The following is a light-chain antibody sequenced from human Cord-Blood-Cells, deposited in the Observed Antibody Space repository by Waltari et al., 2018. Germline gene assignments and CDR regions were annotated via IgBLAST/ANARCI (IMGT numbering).Light chain of an antibody. V-gene: IGLV2-14*01. CDR2: DVS. J-gene: IGLJ2*01. Sequence: QSALTQPASVSGSHGQSITISCTGTSSDVGGYNYVSWYQQHPGKAPKLMIYDVSNRPSGVSNRFSGSKSGNTASLTSSGLQAEDEADYYCSSYTSSSSVVFGGGTKLTV. CDR1: SSDVGGYNY. CDR3: SSYTSSSSVV.